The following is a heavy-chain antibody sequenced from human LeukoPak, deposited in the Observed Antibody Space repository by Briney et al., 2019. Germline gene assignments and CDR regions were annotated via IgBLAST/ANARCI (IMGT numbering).Heavy chain of an antibody. V-gene: IGHV3-48*03. J-gene: IGHJ3*02. CDR1: GFTFSSYE. Sequence: PGGSLRLSCAASGFTFSSYEMNWVRQAPGKGLEWVSYISSGSTIYYADSVKGRFTISRDNAKNSLYLQMNSLRAEDTAVYYCARAIVVVTLDAFDIWGQGTMVTASS. CDR2: ISSGSTI. D-gene: IGHD2-21*02. CDR3: ARAIVVVTLDAFDI.